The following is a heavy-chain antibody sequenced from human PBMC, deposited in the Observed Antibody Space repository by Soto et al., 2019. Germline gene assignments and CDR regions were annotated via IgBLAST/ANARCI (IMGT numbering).Heavy chain of an antibody. J-gene: IGHJ6*02. V-gene: IGHV1-18*01. CDR3: ARVIVGDYYYYYGMDV. CDR2: ISAYNGNT. Sequence: ASVKVSCKASGYTFTSYGISLVRQAPGQGLEWMGWISAYNGNTNYAQKLQGRVTMTTDTSTSTAYMELRSLRSDDTAVYYCARVIVGDYYYYYGMDVWGQGTTVTVSS. CDR1: GYTFTSYG. D-gene: IGHD1-26*01.